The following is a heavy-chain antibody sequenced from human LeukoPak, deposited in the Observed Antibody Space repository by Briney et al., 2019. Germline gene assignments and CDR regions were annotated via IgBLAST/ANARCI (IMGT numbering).Heavy chain of an antibody. CDR2: INSDGSST. CDR1: GITFSSYW. V-gene: IGHV3-74*01. CDR3: ARDGLELRGFIYFQH. Sequence: PGGSLRLSCAASGITFSSYWMHWVRQAPGKGLVWVSRINSDGSSTSYVDSVRGRFTISRDNAKNTLYLQMNSLRAEDTAVYYCARDGLELRGFIYFQHWGQGTLVTVSS. D-gene: IGHD1-7*01. J-gene: IGHJ1*01.